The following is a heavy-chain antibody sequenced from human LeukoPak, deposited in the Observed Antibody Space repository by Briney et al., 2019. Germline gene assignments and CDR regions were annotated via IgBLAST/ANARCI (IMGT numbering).Heavy chain of an antibody. J-gene: IGHJ4*02. Sequence: GGSLRLSCAASGFNVSSYSMNWVRQAPGKGLEWVSYISSSSTTIYYADSVKGRFTISRDNAKNSLYLQMNSLRAEDTAVYYCARGEYDDYARVDYWGQGTLVTVSS. V-gene: IGHV3-48*04. D-gene: IGHD4-17*01. CDR3: ARGEYDDYARVDY. CDR2: ISSSSTTI. CDR1: GFNVSSYS.